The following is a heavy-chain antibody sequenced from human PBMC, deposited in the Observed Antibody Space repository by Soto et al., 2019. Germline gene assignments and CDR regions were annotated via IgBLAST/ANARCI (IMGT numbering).Heavy chain of an antibody. J-gene: IGHJ6*02. V-gene: IGHV3-23*01. CDR3: AKDQDSSGGFYYYYGIDF. CDR1: GFTFSSYA. CDR2: ISGSGGST. D-gene: IGHD6-19*01. Sequence: GGSLRLSCAASGFTFSSYAMSWVRQAPGKGLEWVSAISGSGGSTYYADSVKGRFTIARDNSKNTLYLQMNSLRAEDAAVYYCAKDQDSSGGFYYYYGIDFWGQGTTVTVSS.